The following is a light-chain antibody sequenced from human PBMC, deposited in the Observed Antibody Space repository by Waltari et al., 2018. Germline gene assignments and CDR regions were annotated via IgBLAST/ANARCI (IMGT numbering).Light chain of an antibody. CDR3: QQSYSTLFT. V-gene: IGKV1-39*01. CDR1: QSISSY. Sequence: DIQMTQSPSSLSASVGDRVTITCRASQSISSYLNWYQQKPGKAPKLLIYAASSLQSGVPSRFSGSGSGTDFTLTISSLQPEDFATYYCQQSYSTLFTFGPGTKVGFK. CDR2: AAS. J-gene: IGKJ3*01.